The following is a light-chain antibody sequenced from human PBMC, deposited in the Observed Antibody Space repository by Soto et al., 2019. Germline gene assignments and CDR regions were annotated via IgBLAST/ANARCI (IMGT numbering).Light chain of an antibody. V-gene: IGLV8-61*01. Sequence: QTVVTQEPSFSVSPGGTVTLTCGLSSGSVSTSYYPSWYQQTPGQAPRTLIYSTNTRSSGVPDRFSGSIPGNKAALTITGAQADDESDYYCVLYMGSGINWVFGGGTKLTVL. CDR3: VLYMGSGINWV. CDR1: SGSVSTSYY. CDR2: STN. J-gene: IGLJ3*02.